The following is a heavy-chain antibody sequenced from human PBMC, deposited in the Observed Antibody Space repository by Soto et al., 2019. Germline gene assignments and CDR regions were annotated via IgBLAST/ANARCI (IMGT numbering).Heavy chain of an antibody. J-gene: IGHJ4*02. V-gene: IGHV3-66*01. CDR1: GFTVSSNY. CDR3: ARDLRVKWSGNPAPL. CDR2: IYSGGST. Sequence: GGSLRLSCAASGFTVSSNYMSWVRQAPGKGLEWVSVIYSGGSTYYADSVKGRFTISRDNSKNTLYLQMNSLRAEDTAVYYCARDLRVKWSGNPAPLWGQGTLVTVSS. D-gene: IGHD2-8*01.